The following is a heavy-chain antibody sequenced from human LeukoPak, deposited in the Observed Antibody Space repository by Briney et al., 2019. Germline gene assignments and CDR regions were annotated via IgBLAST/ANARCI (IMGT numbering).Heavy chain of an antibody. CDR2: IYTSGSTP. CDR1: GGSLNSYN. D-gene: IGHD2-2*01. J-gene: IGHJ3*02. V-gene: IGHV4-4*07. Sequence: PSETLSLTCTVSGGSLNSYNWSWIRQSAGKGLEWIGRIYTSGSTPDYSPSLKSRVTMSIDTSKNQFSLQLSSVTAADTAVYYCATSPPVVPAAITAFDIWGQGTMVTVSS. CDR3: ATSPPVVPAAITAFDI.